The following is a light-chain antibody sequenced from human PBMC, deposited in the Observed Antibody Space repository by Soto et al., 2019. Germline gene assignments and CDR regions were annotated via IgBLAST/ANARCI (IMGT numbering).Light chain of an antibody. CDR2: DAS. J-gene: IGKJ1*01. CDR1: ESIRTW. V-gene: IGKV1-5*01. CDR3: QQYNNYPRT. Sequence: DIHMTHSPSTLSASILYRVTITFRASESIRTWLAWYQHKPGKAPKFLIYDASSLESGVPSRFSGSGSGTEFTLTISNLQPDDFATYFCQQYNNYPRTFGQGTKVDIK.